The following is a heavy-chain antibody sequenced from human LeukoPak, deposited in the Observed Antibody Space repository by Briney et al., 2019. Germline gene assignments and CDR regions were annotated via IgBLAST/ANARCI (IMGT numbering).Heavy chain of an antibody. D-gene: IGHD6-13*01. Sequence: SETLSLTCAVYGGSFSGYYWSWIRQPPGKGLEWIGEINHSGSTNYNPSLKSRVTISIDTSKNHFSLKLTSVTPADTAVYYCARGGASSRYFDFWGQGTLVTVSS. V-gene: IGHV4-34*01. J-gene: IGHJ4*02. CDR1: GGSFSGYY. CDR2: INHSGST. CDR3: ARGGASSRYFDF.